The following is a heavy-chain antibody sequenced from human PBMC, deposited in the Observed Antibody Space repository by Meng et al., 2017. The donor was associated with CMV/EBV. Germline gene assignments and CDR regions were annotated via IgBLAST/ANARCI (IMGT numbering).Heavy chain of an antibody. CDR1: GGSISSGGYY. J-gene: IGHJ4*02. CDR3: ARSGDGYNSMDY. V-gene: IGHV4-31*03. D-gene: IGHD5-24*01. Sequence: TVSGGSISSGGYYWSWIRQHPGKGLEWIGYIYYSGSTYYNPSLKSRVTISVDTSKNQFSLKLSSVTAADTAVYHCARSGDGYNSMDYWGQGTLVTVSS. CDR2: IYYSGST.